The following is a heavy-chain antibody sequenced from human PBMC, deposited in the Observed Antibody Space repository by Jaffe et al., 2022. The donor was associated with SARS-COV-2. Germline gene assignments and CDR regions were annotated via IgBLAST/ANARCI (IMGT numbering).Heavy chain of an antibody. CDR1: GFSFTTYG. CDR3: AKTVHYSDTSGFFES. CDR2: IRSSGGNT. J-gene: IGHJ4*02. D-gene: IGHD3-22*01. Sequence: EVQLLESGGGSVQPGGSLRLSCVASGFSFTTYGMSWVRQVPGKGLEWVSRIRSSGGNTDYADSVKGRFTVSRDNSKNTLYLQMNTLRVEDTAVYYCAKTVHYSDTSGFFESWGQGTLVTVSS. V-gene: IGHV3-23*01.